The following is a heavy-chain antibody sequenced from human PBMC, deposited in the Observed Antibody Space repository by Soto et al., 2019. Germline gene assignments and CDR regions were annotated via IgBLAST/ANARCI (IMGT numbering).Heavy chain of an antibody. D-gene: IGHD3-10*01. CDR2: INPSGGST. CDR3: ERTGGLRMFDP. Sequence: ASVKVSCKASGYTFTSYYMHWVRQAPGQGVEWMGLINPSGGSTSYAQKFQGRVTMTRDTSTSTVDMELSSRRSEDTAVYYCERTGGLRMFDPCGQGTIVTVSS. V-gene: IGHV1-46*01. J-gene: IGHJ5*02. CDR1: GYTFTSYY.